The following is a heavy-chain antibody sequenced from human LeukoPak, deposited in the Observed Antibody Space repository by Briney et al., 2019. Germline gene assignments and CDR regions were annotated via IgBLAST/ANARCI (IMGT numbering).Heavy chain of an antibody. D-gene: IGHD3-22*01. CDR1: GGSISSSNW. Sequence: PSGTLSLTCAVSGGSISSSNWWSWVRQPPGKGLEWIGEINHSGSTNYNPSLKSRVTISVDTSKNQFSLKLSSVTAADTAVYYCARGPYDSNAFDIWGQGTMVTVSS. V-gene: IGHV4-4*02. J-gene: IGHJ3*02. CDR3: ARGPYDSNAFDI. CDR2: INHSGST.